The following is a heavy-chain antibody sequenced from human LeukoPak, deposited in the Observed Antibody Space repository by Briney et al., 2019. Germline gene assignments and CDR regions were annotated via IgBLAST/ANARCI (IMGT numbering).Heavy chain of an antibody. CDR3: AKHRQQLYAFDI. D-gene: IGHD6-13*01. CDR1: GFTFSSYA. CDR2: ISGSGGST. V-gene: IGHV3-23*01. J-gene: IGHJ3*02. Sequence: GGSLRLSCAASGFTFSSYAMSWVRQAPGKGLEWVSAISGSGGSTYYADSVKGRFTISRDNSKNTLYLQMNSPRAEDTAVYYCAKHRQQLYAFDIWXQGXMVTXSX.